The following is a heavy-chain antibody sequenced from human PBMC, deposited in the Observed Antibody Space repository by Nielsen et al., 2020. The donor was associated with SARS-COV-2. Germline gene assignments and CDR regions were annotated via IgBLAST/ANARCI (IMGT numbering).Heavy chain of an antibody. CDR3: ARVGGIAVAVTGG. CDR2: INHSGST. CDR1: GGSFSGYY. Sequence: SETLSLTCAVYGGSFSGYYWSWIRQPPGKGLEWIGEINHSGSTSTNPSIKSRVTISVDTSKNQFSMKLISVTAADTAVYYCARVGGIAVAVTGGWGQGTLVTVSS. D-gene: IGHD6-19*01. V-gene: IGHV4-34*01. J-gene: IGHJ4*02.